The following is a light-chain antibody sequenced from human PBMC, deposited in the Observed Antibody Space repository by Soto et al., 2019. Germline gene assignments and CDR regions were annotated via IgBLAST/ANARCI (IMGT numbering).Light chain of an antibody. CDR2: DVT. J-gene: IGLJ2*01. CDR3: ASYAGDNNFVV. CDR1: SSAIASYNY. Sequence: QSALTQPPSASGSPGQSVTISCTGTSSAIASYNYVSWYQQHPGKAPQLLIYDVTKRPSGGPDRFSGSQSANTASLTVSGLQVEDEADYYCASYAGDNNFVVFGGGTKLTVL. V-gene: IGLV2-8*01.